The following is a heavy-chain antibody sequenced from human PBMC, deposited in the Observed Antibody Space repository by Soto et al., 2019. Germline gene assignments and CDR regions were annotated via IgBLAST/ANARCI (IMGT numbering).Heavy chain of an antibody. CDR1: GGSISSYY. J-gene: IGHJ5*02. V-gene: IGHV4-59*01. D-gene: IGHD5-12*01. CDR2: IYYSGST. Sequence: PSETLSLTCTVSGGSISSYYWSWIRQPPGKGLEWIGYIYYSGSTNYNPSLKSRVTISVDTSKNQFSLKLSSVTAADTAVYYCARGGLFRRGYSGYDYSNWFDPWGQGTLVTVS. CDR3: ARGGLFRRGYSGYDYSNWFDP.